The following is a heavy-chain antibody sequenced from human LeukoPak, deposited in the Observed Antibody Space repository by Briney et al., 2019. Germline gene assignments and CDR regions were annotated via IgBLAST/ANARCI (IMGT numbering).Heavy chain of an antibody. CDR1: GYTFTSYG. D-gene: IGHD3-10*01. Sequence: ASVKVSCKASGYTFTSYGISWVRQAPGQGLEWMGWISAYNGNTNYAQKLQGRVTMTTDTSTSTAYMELRSLRSDDTAVYYCAREWRYYGSGSSLDYWGQGTLFTVSS. CDR2: ISAYNGNT. CDR3: AREWRYYGSGSSLDY. V-gene: IGHV1-18*01. J-gene: IGHJ4*02.